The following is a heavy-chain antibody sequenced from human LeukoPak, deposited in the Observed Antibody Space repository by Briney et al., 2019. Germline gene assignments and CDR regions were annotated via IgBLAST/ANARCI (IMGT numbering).Heavy chain of an antibody. V-gene: IGHV3-9*01. CDR1: GFTFDDYA. CDR2: INWNSNNI. Sequence: GGSLRLSCAASGFTFDDYAMHWVRQAPGRGLEWVSGINWNSNNIDYADSVKGRFTISRDNAKNSLYLQMNSLRAEDTAVYYCARDYGGSSPFDYWGQGTLVTVSS. D-gene: IGHD4-23*01. CDR3: ARDYGGSSPFDY. J-gene: IGHJ4*02.